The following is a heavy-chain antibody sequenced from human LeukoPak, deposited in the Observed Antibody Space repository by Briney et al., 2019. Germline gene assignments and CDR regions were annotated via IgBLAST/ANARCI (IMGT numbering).Heavy chain of an antibody. CDR3: AKGGLLWFGEYVPFDY. Sequence: GESLKISCKGSGDSFTSYWIVWVRQMPGKGLEWVSAISGSGGSTYYADSVKGRFTISRDNSKNTLYLQMNSLRAEDTAVYYCAKGGLLWFGEYVPFDYWGQGTLVTVSS. CDR2: ISGSGGST. D-gene: IGHD3-10*01. V-gene: IGHV3-23*01. J-gene: IGHJ4*02. CDR1: GDSFTSYW.